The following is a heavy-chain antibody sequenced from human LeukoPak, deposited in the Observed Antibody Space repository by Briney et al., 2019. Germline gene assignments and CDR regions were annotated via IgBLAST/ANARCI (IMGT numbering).Heavy chain of an antibody. V-gene: IGHV1-18*01. CDR1: GYTFISYP. CDR2: MTTYNGNT. D-gene: IGHD4-17*01. Sequence: ASVKVSFKGTGYTFISYPISWLRQAPGQGLEWMGWMTTYNGNTNYAQKLQGRVTMTTDTSTSTAYMDLRGLRSDDTSVYYCAKGYDYDDCVGVFDYWGQGTLVTVSS. CDR3: AKGYDYDDCVGVFDY. J-gene: IGHJ4*02.